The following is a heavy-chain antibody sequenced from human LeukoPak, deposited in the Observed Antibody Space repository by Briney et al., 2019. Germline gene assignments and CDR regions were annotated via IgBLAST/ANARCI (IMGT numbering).Heavy chain of an antibody. Sequence: SETLSLTCTVSGGSISSGSYYWSWIRQPAGKGLEWIGRIYTSGSTNYNPSLKSRVTISVDTSKNQFSLKLSSVTAADTAVYYCARAEPPDTLGYSNYYYYYYMDVWGKGTTVTVSS. CDR3: ARAEPPDTLGYSNYYYYYYMDV. D-gene: IGHD4-11*01. J-gene: IGHJ6*03. V-gene: IGHV4-61*02. CDR1: GGSISSGSYY. CDR2: IYTSGST.